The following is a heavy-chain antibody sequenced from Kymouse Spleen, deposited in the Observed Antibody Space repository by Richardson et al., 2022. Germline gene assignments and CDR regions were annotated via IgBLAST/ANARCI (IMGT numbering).Heavy chain of an antibody. V-gene: IGHV3-33*01. CDR3: AREYYYGSGSYYKGWFDP. J-gene: IGHJ5*02. CDR2: IWYDGSNK. D-gene: IGHD3-10*01. CDR1: GFTFSSYG. Sequence: QVQLVESGGGVVQPGRSLRLSCAASGFTFSSYGMHWVRQAPGKGLEWVAVIWYDGSNKYYADSVKGRFTISRDNSKNTLYLQMNSLRAEDTAVYYCAREYYYGSGSYYKGWFDPWGQGTLVTVSS.